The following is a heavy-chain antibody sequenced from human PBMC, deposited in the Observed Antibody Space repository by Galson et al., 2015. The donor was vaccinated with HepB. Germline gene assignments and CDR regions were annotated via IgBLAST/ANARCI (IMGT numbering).Heavy chain of an antibody. CDR1: GFTFSSYA. CDR2: ISYDGSNK. Sequence: SLRLSCAASGFTFSSYAMHWVRQAPGKGLEWVAVISYDGSNKYYADSVKGRFTISRDNSKNTLYLQMNSLRAEDTAVYYCARGGYDYVWGSYHHYWGQGTLVTVSS. J-gene: IGHJ4*02. V-gene: IGHV3-30-3*01. CDR3: ARGGYDYVWGSYHHY. D-gene: IGHD3-16*02.